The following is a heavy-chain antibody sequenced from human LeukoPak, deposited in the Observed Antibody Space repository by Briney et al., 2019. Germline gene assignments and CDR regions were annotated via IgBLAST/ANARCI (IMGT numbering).Heavy chain of an antibody. CDR1: GFAFRGTW. D-gene: IGHD5-18*01. CDR2: IKSKADGGTT. J-gene: IGHJ6*02. CDR3: NRQLWVQYGMDV. Sequence: PGGSLKLSCAASGFAFRGTWMSWVRQAPGKGLEWVGRIKSKADGGTTDYAAPVKGRFTITRDDSKNTLFLQMNSLKTEDTAVYYCNRQLWVQYGMDVWGQGTTVTVSS. V-gene: IGHV3-15*01.